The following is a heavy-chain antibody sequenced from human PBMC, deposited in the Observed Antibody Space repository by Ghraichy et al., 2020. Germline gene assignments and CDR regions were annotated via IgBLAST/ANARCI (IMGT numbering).Heavy chain of an antibody. Sequence: GGSLRLSCAASGFTFSSYAMHWVRQAPGKGLEHVSAISSNGVTTYYADSVEGRFTISRDNSRNTLYLQMGSLRAEDMAVYYCARQGYDSGAYSAFDYWGRGTLVTVSS. D-gene: IGHD3-22*01. CDR2: ISSNGVTT. J-gene: IGHJ4*02. CDR1: GFTFSSYA. CDR3: ARQGYDSGAYSAFDY. V-gene: IGHV3-64*02.